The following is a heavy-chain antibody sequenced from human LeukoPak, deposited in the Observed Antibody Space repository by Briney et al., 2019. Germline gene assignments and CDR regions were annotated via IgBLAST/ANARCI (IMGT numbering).Heavy chain of an antibody. CDR1: GYTVSSNY. CDR2: IYSGGST. V-gene: IGHV3-53*01. J-gene: IGHJ4*02. Sequence: GGSLRLSCAASGYTVSSNYMSWVRQAPGKGLEWVSVIYSGGSTYYADSVKGRFTISRDNSKNTLYLQMNSLRAEDTAVYYCARGGTFPIFDYWGQGTLVTVSS. CDR3: ARGGTFPIFDY. D-gene: IGHD2-15*01.